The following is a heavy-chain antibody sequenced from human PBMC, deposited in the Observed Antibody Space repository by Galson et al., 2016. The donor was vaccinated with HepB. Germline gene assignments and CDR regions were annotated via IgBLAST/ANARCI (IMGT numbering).Heavy chain of an antibody. CDR3: ARAYSSGWTGNYYGMDV. J-gene: IGHJ6*04. CDR2: IYYSGTT. D-gene: IGHD6-19*01. V-gene: IGHV4-39*01. Sequence: SETLSLTCIVSGGSISSSSYYWGWVRQPPGKGLEWIGSIYYSGTTYYNPSLKSRVTISVDTSKNQFSLKLSSVTAADTAVYYCARAYSSGWTGNYYGMDVWGKGTTVTVSS. CDR1: GGSISSSSYY.